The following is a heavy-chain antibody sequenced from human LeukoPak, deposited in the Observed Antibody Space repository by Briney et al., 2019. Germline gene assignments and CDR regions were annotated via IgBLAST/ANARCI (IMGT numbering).Heavy chain of an antibody. V-gene: IGHV6-1*01. Sequence: SQTLSLTCAISGDSVSSNSAAWNWIRQSPSRGLEWLGRTYYRSKWYNDYAVSVKSRITINPDTSKNQFSLQLNSVTPEDTAVYYCARGGFCSSTSCYREDNWFDPWGQGTLVNVSS. CDR3: ARGGFCSSTSCYREDNWFDP. CDR2: TYYRSKWYN. J-gene: IGHJ5*02. CDR1: GDSVSSNSAA. D-gene: IGHD2-2*01.